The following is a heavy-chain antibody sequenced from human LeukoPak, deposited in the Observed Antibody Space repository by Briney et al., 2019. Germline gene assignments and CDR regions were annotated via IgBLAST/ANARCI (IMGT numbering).Heavy chain of an antibody. CDR1: GGSIGSYY. Sequence: SETLSLTCTVSGGSIGSYYWSWIRQPPGKGLEWIGYIHYSGSTNYNPSLKSRVTISVDTSKNQFSLKLSSVTAADTAVYYCARGRFGELSFDYWGQGTLVTVSS. V-gene: IGHV4-59*01. J-gene: IGHJ4*02. CDR3: ARGRFGELSFDY. CDR2: IHYSGST. D-gene: IGHD3-10*01.